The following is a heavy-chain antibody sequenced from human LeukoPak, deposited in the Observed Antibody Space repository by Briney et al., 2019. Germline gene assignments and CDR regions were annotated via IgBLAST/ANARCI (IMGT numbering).Heavy chain of an antibody. J-gene: IGHJ4*02. CDR3: ATDRQYSSSWYAFDY. Sequence: ASVKVSCKASGYTFTSYGISWVRQAPGQGLEWMGGFDPEDGETIYAQKFQGRVTMTEDTSTDTAYMELSSLRSEDTAVYYCATDRQYSSSWYAFDYWGQGTLVTVSS. CDR1: GYTFTSYG. D-gene: IGHD6-13*01. CDR2: FDPEDGET. V-gene: IGHV1-24*01.